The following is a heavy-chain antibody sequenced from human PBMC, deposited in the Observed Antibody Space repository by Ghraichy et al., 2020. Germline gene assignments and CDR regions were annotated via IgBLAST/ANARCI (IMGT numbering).Heavy chain of an antibody. CDR3: ATGNSGSSPFDY. CDR1: GYTLTELS. Sequence: ASVKVSCKVSGYTLTELSMHWVRQAPGKGLEWMGGFDPEDGETIYAQKFQGRVTMTEDTSTDTAYMELSSLRSEDTAVYYCATGNSGSSPFDYWGQGTLVTVSS. J-gene: IGHJ4*02. D-gene: IGHD1-26*01. V-gene: IGHV1-24*01. CDR2: FDPEDGET.